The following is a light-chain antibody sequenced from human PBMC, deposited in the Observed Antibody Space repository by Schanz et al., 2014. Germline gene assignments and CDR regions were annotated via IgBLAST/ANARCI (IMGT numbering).Light chain of an antibody. CDR3: QQRSNWPIT. Sequence: EIVLTQSPATLSLSPGERATLSCRASQSVSSYLAWYQQKPGQAPRLLIYDSSNRATGIPVRFSGSGSGTDCTLIISSLEPEDFAVYYCQQRSNWPITFGQGTRLEIK. V-gene: IGKV3-11*01. J-gene: IGKJ5*01. CDR1: QSVSSY. CDR2: DSS.